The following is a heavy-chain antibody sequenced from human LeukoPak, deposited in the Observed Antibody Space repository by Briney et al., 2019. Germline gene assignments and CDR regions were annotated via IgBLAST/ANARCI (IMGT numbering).Heavy chain of an antibody. D-gene: IGHD6-13*01. CDR2: ISYDGSNK. J-gene: IGHJ4*02. CDR1: GFTFSSYA. CDR3: ARDKGIAAAFDY. Sequence: GGSLRLSCAASGFTFSSYAMHWVRQAPGKGLEGVAVISYDGSNKYYADSVKGRFTISRDNSKNTLYLQMNSLRAEDTAVYYCARDKGIAAAFDYWGQGTLVTVSS. V-gene: IGHV3-30*04.